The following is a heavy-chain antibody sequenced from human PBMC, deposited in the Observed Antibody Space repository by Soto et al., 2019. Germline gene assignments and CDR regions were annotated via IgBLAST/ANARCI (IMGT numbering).Heavy chain of an antibody. CDR3: ALNPPYGAFDI. CDR2: INPSGGST. J-gene: IGHJ3*02. V-gene: IGHV1-46*01. D-gene: IGHD3-10*01. CDR1: GYTFTSYY. Sequence: ASVKVSCKASGYTFTSYYMHWVRQAPGQGLEWMGIINPSGGSTSYAQKFQGRVTMARDTSTSTVYMELSSLRSEDTAVYYCALNPPYGAFDIWGQGTMVTVSS.